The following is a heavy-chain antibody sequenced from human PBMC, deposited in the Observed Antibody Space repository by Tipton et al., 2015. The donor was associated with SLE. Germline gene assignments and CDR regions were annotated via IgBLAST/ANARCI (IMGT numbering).Heavy chain of an antibody. J-gene: IGHJ3*02. Sequence: LRLSCAVSGYSISSGYYWGWIRQPPGKGLEWIGEINHSGSTNYNPSLKSRVTISVDTSKNQFSLKLSSVTAADTAVYYCASSSSLDAFDIWGQGTMVTVSS. CDR2: INHSGST. CDR1: GYSISSGYY. V-gene: IGHV4-38-2*01. CDR3: ASSSSLDAFDI. D-gene: IGHD2-2*01.